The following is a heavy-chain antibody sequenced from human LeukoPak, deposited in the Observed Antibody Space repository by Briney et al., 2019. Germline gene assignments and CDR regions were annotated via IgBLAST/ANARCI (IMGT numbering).Heavy chain of an antibody. J-gene: IGHJ5*02. V-gene: IGHV1-2*02. CDR1: GYTFTDYF. Sequence: ASVKVSCKASGYTFTDYFLHWVRQAPGQRLEWMGWINPNSGDTKYAQKFQGRVTMTRVTSIATAYMELNRLRSDNTAVYYCARGFPRLEHWDWLDPWGQGTLVTVAS. CDR2: INPNSGDT. CDR3: ARGFPRLEHWDWLDP. D-gene: IGHD6-25*01.